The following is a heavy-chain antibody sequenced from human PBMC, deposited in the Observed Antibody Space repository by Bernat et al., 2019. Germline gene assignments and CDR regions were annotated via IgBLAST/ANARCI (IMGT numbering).Heavy chain of an antibody. D-gene: IGHD2-15*01. CDR2: IWYDGSNK. Sequence: QVQLVESGGGVVQPGRSLRLSCAASGFTFSSYGMHWVRQAPGKGLEWVAVIWYDGSNKYYADSVKGRFTISRDNSKNTLYLQMNSLRAEDTAVYYCARTTPIYCSGGSCYVDYWGQGTLVTVSS. CDR3: ARTTPIYCSGGSCYVDY. J-gene: IGHJ4*02. V-gene: IGHV3-33*01. CDR1: GFTFSSYG.